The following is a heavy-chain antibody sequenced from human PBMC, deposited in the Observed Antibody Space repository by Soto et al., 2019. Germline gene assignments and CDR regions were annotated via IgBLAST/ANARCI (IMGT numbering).Heavy chain of an antibody. D-gene: IGHD4-17*01. Sequence: PSETLSLTCAVSCYSISSGYYWCWIRQTPGKGVEWIASIYNSGRTYYNPSLKSRVTISVDTSKNQSSLKLTSVTAADTAVYFCARGAATVTPGWFDPWGQGIMVTVSS. CDR1: CYSISSGYY. V-gene: IGHV4-38-2*01. J-gene: IGHJ5*02. CDR3: ARGAATVTPGWFDP. CDR2: IYNSGRT.